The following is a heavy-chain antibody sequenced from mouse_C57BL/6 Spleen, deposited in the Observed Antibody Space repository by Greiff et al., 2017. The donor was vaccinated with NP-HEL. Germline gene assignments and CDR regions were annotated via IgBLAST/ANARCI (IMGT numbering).Heavy chain of an antibody. CDR3: ARFYGSSYDYAMDY. CDR1: GYSFTDYN. CDR2: INPNYGTT. Sequence: VQLQQSGPELVKPGASVKISCKASGYSFTDYNMNWVKQSNGKSLEWIGVINPNYGTTSYNQKFKGKATLTVDQSSSTAYMQLNSLTSADSAVYYCARFYGSSYDYAMDYWGQGTSVTVSS. J-gene: IGHJ4*01. V-gene: IGHV1-39*01. D-gene: IGHD1-1*01.